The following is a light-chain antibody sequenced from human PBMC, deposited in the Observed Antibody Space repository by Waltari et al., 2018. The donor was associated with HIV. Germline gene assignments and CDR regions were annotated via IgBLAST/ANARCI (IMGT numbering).Light chain of an antibody. CDR3: ATWDDSLNGPV. CDR2: TND. CDR1: TSNIGSHA. V-gene: IGLV1-44*01. Sequence: QSVLSQAPSASGTPGQSVAISCSGRTSNIGSHAVNWYQQLPGTAPKLLIHTNDQRPSGVPDRFSVSKSGTSASLAISGLQSADESDYYCATWDDSLNGPVFGGGTKLTVL. J-gene: IGLJ2*01.